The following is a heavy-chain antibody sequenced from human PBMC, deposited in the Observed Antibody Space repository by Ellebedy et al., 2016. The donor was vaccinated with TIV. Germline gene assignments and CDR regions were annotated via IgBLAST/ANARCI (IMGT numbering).Heavy chain of an antibody. Sequence: PGGSLRLSCAASGFTVSSNYMSWVRQAPGKGLEWVSVIYSGGSTYYADSVKGRFTIPRDNSKNTLYLQMNSLRAEDTAVYYCARKNSSGWTFDYWGQGTLVTVSS. J-gene: IGHJ4*02. CDR1: GFTVSSNY. V-gene: IGHV3-53*01. D-gene: IGHD6-19*01. CDR2: IYSGGST. CDR3: ARKNSSGWTFDY.